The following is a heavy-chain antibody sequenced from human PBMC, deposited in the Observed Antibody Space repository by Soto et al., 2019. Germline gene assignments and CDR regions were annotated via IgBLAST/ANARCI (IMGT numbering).Heavy chain of an antibody. Sequence: GGSLRLSCVVSGFSFNYAIIWFGQAPGKGQEWVSGITGGGSTEYAASVKGRFTISRDNSKNTVHLQMNSLRAEDTAMYYCAKDAVYNDGLWLVSDWGQGTLVTVSS. V-gene: IGHV3-23*01. CDR2: ITGGGST. CDR3: AKDAVYNDGLWLVSD. J-gene: IGHJ4*02. D-gene: IGHD2-21*01. CDR1: GFSFNYA.